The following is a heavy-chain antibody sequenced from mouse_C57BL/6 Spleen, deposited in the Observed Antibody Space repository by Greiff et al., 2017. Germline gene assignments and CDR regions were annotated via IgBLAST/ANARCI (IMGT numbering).Heavy chain of an antibody. J-gene: IGHJ1*03. CDR2: IRNKANGYTT. V-gene: IGHV7-3*01. CDR3: ARSYYYGSSHWYFDV. D-gene: IGHD1-1*01. CDR1: GFTFTDYY. Sequence: EVQVVESGGGLVQPGGSLSLSCAASGFTFTDYYMSWVRQPPGKALEWLGFIRNKANGYTTEYSASVKGRFTISRDNSQSILYLQMNALRAEDSATYYCARSYYYGSSHWYFDVWGTGTTVTVAS.